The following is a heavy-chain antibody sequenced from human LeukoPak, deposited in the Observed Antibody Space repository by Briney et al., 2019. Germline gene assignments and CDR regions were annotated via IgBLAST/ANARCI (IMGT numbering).Heavy chain of an antibody. CDR1: GFTFSSYG. V-gene: IGHV3-30*18. CDR2: ISHDGSNK. CDR3: AKGQWLVLFPDY. J-gene: IGHJ4*02. Sequence: GRPLRLSCAASGFTFSSYGMHWVRQAPGKGLEWVAVISHDGSNKYYADSVEGRFTISRDNSKNTLYLQMNSLRAEDTAVYYCAKGQWLVLFPDYWGQGTLVTVSS. D-gene: IGHD6-19*01.